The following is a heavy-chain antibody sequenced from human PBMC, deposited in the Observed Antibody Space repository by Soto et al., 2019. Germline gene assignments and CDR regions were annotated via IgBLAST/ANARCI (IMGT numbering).Heavy chain of an antibody. J-gene: IGHJ4*02. CDR1: RFRFAGYA. CDR2: IAGNGIST. Sequence: PGESLKISCAASRFRFAGYAMSWVRQAPGKGLEWVSAIAGNGISTFYSDSVKGRFTISRDNSKNAVYLQMNSLTAEGTAVYFCAKGARDCGGDCYSSYFDYWGQGALVTVS. V-gene: IGHV3-23*01. CDR3: AKGARDCGGDCYSSYFDY. D-gene: IGHD2-21*02.